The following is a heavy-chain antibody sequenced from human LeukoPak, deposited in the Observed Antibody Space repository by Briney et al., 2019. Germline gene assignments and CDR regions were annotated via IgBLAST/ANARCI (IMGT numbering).Heavy chain of an antibody. CDR2: ISYDGSNK. J-gene: IGHJ4*02. D-gene: IGHD3-22*01. V-gene: IGHV3-30*18. CDR3: AKDPGSSGYYADY. Sequence: GGSLRLSCAASGFTFNSYGMHWVRQAPGKGLEWVAVISYDGSNKYYADSVKGRFTISRDNSKNTLYLQMNSLRAEDTAVYYCAKDPGSSGYYADYWGQGTLVTVSS. CDR1: GFTFNSYG.